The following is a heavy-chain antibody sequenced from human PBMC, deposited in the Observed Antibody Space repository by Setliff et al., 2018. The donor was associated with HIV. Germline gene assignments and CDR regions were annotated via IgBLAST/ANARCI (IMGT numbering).Heavy chain of an antibody. V-gene: IGHV1-2*02. D-gene: IGHD5-18*01. Sequence: ASVKVSCKASGYTLTDYYMHWVRQVPGRGLEWMGWINHNSGGGNYAQKFQGRVTMTRDTSISTAYMELNRLTSDDTAVYFCAREGFGNTGDLAMAVLDYWGQGTLVTVSS. CDR2: INHNSGGG. CDR3: AREGFGNTGDLAMAVLDY. J-gene: IGHJ4*02. CDR1: GYTLTDYY.